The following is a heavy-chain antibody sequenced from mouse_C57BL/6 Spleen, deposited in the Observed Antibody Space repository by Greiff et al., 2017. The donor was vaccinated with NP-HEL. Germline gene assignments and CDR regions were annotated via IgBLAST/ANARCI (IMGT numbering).Heavy chain of an antibody. V-gene: IGHV1-15*01. CDR1: GYTFTDYE. J-gene: IGHJ3*01. Sequence: QVQLKESGAELVRPGASVTLSCKASGYTFTDYEMHWVKQTPVHGLEWIGAIDPETGGPAYNQKFKGKAILTADKSSSTAYMELRSLTSEDSAVYYCTRGWDVAAYWGQGTLVTVSA. CDR3: TRGWDVAAY. D-gene: IGHD4-1*01. CDR2: IDPETGGP.